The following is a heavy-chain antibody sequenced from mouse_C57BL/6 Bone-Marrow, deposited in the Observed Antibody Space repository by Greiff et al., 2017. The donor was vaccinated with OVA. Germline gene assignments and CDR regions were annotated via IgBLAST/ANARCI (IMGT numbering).Heavy chain of an antibody. CDR1: GFTFRDYG. V-gene: IGHV5-17*01. D-gene: IGHD1-1*01. CDR2: ISSGSSTI. J-gene: IGHJ1*03. CDR3: AKSYYYGSSYLWYFDV. Sequence: EVQLVESGGGLVKPGGSLKLSCAASGFTFRDYGMHWVRQAPEKGLEWVAYISSGSSTIYYADTVKGRFTISRDNAKNTLFLQMTSLRSEDTAMYYCAKSYYYGSSYLWYFDVWGTGTTVTVSS.